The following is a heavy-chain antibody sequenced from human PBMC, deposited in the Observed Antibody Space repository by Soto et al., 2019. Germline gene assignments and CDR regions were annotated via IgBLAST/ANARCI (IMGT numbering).Heavy chain of an antibody. CDR3: ASISGSFALAYFQH. CDR2: INHSGST. CDR1: GDSISSGGYS. J-gene: IGHJ1*01. D-gene: IGHD3-10*01. V-gene: IGHV4-30-2*01. Sequence: LSETLSLTCAASGDSISSGGYSWSWIRPPPGKGLEWIGEINHSGSTNYNTSLKSRVTISVDTSKNQFSLKLSSVTAADTAVYYCASISGSFALAYFQHWGQGTLVTVS.